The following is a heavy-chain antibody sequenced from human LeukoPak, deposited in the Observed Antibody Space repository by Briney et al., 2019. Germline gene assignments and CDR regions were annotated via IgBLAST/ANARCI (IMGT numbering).Heavy chain of an antibody. J-gene: IGHJ6*02. V-gene: IGHV4-34*01. CDR3: ARIGSISSGYRYYYYGMVV. Sequence: SETLSLTCAVYGGSFSGYYWSWIRQPPGKGLEWIGEINHSGSTNYNPSLKSRVTISVDTSKNQFSLKLSSVTAADTAVYYCARIGSISSGYRYYYYGMVVWGQGTTVTVSS. CDR1: GGSFSGYY. D-gene: IGHD6-13*01. CDR2: INHSGST.